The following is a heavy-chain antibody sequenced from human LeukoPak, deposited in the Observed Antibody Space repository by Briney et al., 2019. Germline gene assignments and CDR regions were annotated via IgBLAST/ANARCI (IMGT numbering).Heavy chain of an antibody. D-gene: IGHD7-27*01. Sequence: GGSLRLSCAASGFTFRTYTMNWVRQAPGKGLEWISSISSSSSSIYYADSVKGRFTISRDNANNSLYLQMNSLRDEDTAAYYCARVPLILLGIRRYFDYWGQGTLVTVSS. V-gene: IGHV3-48*02. CDR3: ARVPLILLGIRRYFDY. CDR2: ISSSSSSI. CDR1: GFTFRTYT. J-gene: IGHJ4*02.